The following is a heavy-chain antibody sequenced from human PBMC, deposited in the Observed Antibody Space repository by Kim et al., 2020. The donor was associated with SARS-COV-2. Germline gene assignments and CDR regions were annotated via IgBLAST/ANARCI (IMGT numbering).Heavy chain of an antibody. CDR3: ARDYDSSGGAFWFDP. J-gene: IGHJ5*02. V-gene: IGHV4-59*01. CDR2: IYYSGST. CDR1: GGSISSYY. Sequence: SETLSLTCTVSGGSISSYYWSWIRQPPGKGLEWIGYIYYSGSTNYNPSLKSRVTISVDTSKNQFSLKLSSVTAADTAVYYCARDYDSSGGAFWFDPWGQGTLVTVSS. D-gene: IGHD6-25*01.